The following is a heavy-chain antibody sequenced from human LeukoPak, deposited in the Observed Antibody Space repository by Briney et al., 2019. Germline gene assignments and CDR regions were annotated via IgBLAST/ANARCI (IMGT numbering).Heavy chain of an antibody. CDR2: IYPNCGGT. CDR3: ARARGWYNDY. Sequence: ASVKVSCKASGYTFTGYYMHWVRQAPGQGLEWMGWIYPNCGGTNYAQRLQGRVTMTRDTSISTVYMELSRLRFDDTAVYYCARARGWYNDYWGQGTLGTVSS. J-gene: IGHJ4*02. V-gene: IGHV1-2*02. CDR1: GYTFTGYY. D-gene: IGHD6-19*01.